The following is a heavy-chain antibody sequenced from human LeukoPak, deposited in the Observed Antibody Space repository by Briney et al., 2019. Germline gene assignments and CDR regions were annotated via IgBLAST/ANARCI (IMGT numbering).Heavy chain of an antibody. Sequence: GGSLRLSCAASGFTLSNNAMTWVRQAPGKGLEWVSTITGSGSASWHAESVKGRFAISRDNSKNTLYLQMNSLRAEDTAVYYCAREEDGYNGWGQGTLVTVSS. CDR2: ITGSGSAS. CDR3: AREEDGYNG. D-gene: IGHD5-24*01. J-gene: IGHJ4*02. CDR1: GFTLSNNA. V-gene: IGHV3-23*01.